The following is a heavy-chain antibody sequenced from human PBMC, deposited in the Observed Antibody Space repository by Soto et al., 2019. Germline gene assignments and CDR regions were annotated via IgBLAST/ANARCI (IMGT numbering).Heavy chain of an antibody. J-gene: IGHJ4*02. CDR3: ARGLDYVGFDY. CDR2: IYYRGST. CDR1: GDSVSSGTYH. D-gene: IGHD4-17*01. Sequence: QVQLQESGPGLVKPSETLSLTCIVSGDSVSSGTYHWSWIRQPPGKGLEWIGYIYYRGSTNYNPSLKSRVTISIDTSRKQFSLKVNSVTAADTAVYYCARGLDYVGFDYWGQGTLVAVSS. V-gene: IGHV4-61*01.